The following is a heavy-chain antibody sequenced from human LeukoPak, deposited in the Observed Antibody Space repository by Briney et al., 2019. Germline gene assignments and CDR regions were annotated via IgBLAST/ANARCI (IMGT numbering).Heavy chain of an antibody. CDR1: GFTFSTYA. V-gene: IGHV3-23*01. J-gene: IGHJ4*02. D-gene: IGHD3-3*01. CDR2: ISGSGGST. CDR3: ARGFHYDFWSGSYYFDY. Sequence: GRSLRLSCAASGFTFSTYAMSWVRQAPGKGLEWVSAISGSGGSTYYADSVKGRFTISRDNSKNTLYLQMNSLRAEDTAVYYCARGFHYDFWSGSYYFDYWGQGTLVTVSS.